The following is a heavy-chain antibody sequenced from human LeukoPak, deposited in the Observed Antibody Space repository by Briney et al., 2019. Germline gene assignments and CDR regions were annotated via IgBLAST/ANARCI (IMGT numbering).Heavy chain of an antibody. J-gene: IGHJ4*02. CDR1: GYTFTHYGYY. CDR2: MNPNSGNT. V-gene: IGHV1-8*02. CDR3: ARGAPVAIFGPGYDEYFEY. D-gene: IGHD3-3*01. Sequence: ASVKVSCKASGYTFTHYGYYMYWVRQATGQGLEWMGWMNPNSGNTGYAQKFQGRVLMTTNTSMTTAYMELRGLTSEDTAIYYCARGAPVAIFGPGYDEYFEYWGQGTVVAVSS.